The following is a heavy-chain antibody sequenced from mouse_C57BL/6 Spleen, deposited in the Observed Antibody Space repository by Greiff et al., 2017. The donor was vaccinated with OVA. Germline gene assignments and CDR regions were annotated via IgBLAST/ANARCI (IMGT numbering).Heavy chain of an antibody. Sequence: QVQLQQSGPELVKPGASVKISCKASGYSFTSYYIHWVKQRPGQGLEWIGWIYPGSGNTKYNEKFKGKATLTADTSSSTAYMQLSSLTSEDSAVYYCARTDYDYGSWFAYWGQGTLVTVSA. CDR1: GYSFTSYY. V-gene: IGHV1-66*01. J-gene: IGHJ3*01. CDR3: ARTDYDYGSWFAY. D-gene: IGHD2-4*01. CDR2: IYPGSGNT.